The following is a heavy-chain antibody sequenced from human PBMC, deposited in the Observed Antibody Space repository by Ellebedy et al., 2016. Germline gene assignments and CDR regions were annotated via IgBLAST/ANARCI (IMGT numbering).Heavy chain of an antibody. V-gene: IGHV3-30*18. CDR1: GFTFSSYG. J-gene: IGHJ2*01. CDR2: ISYDGSNK. D-gene: IGHD2-2*01. Sequence: GESLKISCAASGFTFSSYGMHWVRQAPGKGLEWVAVISYDGSNKYYADSVKGRFTISRDNSKNTLYLQMNSLRAEDTAVYYCAKAPIPAANYWYFDLWGRGTLVTVSS. CDR3: AKAPIPAANYWYFDL.